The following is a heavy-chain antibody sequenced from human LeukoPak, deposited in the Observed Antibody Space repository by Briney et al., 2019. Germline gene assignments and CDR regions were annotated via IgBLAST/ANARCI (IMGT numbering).Heavy chain of an antibody. CDR2: ISGSGDCT. D-gene: IGHD3-9*01. Sequence: GGSLRLSCAASGFTFSIYAMTWVRQAPGKGLEWVSSISGSGDCTYFADSVRGRFTISRDNSKNTLYLQMSSLRAEDTAVYYCAKGDNNILTGYYNSFDSWGQGTLVTVSS. CDR3: AKGDNNILTGYYNSFDS. J-gene: IGHJ4*02. CDR1: GFTFSIYA. V-gene: IGHV3-23*01.